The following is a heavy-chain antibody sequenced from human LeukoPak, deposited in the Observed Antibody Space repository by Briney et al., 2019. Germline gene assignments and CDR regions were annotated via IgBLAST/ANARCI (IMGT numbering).Heavy chain of an antibody. CDR3: AKDHRWGTILNVYWFDP. V-gene: IGHV4-61*01. D-gene: IGHD3-3*01. CDR1: VGSDYSCSDY. J-gene: IGHJ5*02. CDR2: ISYSGST. Sequence: SETLSLTCTVSVGSDYSCSDYGSWIRQPPGKGLEWIGYISYSGSTNYNPSLKNRVTISVDTSKIQFSLKLSSVTAADTAVYYYAKDHRWGTILNVYWFDPWGQGTLVTASS.